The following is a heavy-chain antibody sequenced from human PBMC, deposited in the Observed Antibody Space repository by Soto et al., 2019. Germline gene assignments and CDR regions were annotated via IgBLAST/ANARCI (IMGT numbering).Heavy chain of an antibody. CDR1: GGSFSGYY. CDR3: ARGVRGSYYPLFDY. J-gene: IGHJ4*02. V-gene: IGHV4-34*01. CDR2: INHSGST. Sequence: ETLSLTCAVYGGSFSGYYWSWIRQPPGKGLEWIGEINHSGSTNYNPSLKNRVTISVDTSKNQFSLKLSSVTAADTAVYYCARGVRGSYYPLFDYWGQGTLVTVSS. D-gene: IGHD1-26*01.